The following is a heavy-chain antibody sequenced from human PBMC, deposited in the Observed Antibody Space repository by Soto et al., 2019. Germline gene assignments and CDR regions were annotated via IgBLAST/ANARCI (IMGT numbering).Heavy chain of an antibody. J-gene: IGHJ4*02. Sequence: LRLSCEASGFSFSVYGMHWVRQAPGKGLEWVAVIWYDASKQFYAGSVEGRFTISRDNSKATLYLQMNSLRAEDTAVYYCAAWAEGATEVHWGQGTLVTV. V-gene: IGHV3-33*01. CDR3: AAWAEGATEVH. CDR1: GFSFSVYG. D-gene: IGHD2-15*01. CDR2: IWYDASKQ.